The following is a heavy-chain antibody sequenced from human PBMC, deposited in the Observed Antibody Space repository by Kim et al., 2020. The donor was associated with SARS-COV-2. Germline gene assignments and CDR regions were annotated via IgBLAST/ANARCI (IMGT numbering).Heavy chain of an antibody. Sequence: ASVKVSFKASGYTFTSYYMHWVRQAPGQGLEWMGIINPSDGSTSYAQKFQGRVTMTRDTSTSTVYMELSSLRSEDTAVYYCARDPITMVQGVIITTPNYYGVDVWGQGTTVTVSS. D-gene: IGHD3-10*01. V-gene: IGHV1-46*01. CDR3: ARDPITMVQGVIITTPNYYGVDV. CDR1: GYTFTSYY. J-gene: IGHJ6*02. CDR2: INPSDGST.